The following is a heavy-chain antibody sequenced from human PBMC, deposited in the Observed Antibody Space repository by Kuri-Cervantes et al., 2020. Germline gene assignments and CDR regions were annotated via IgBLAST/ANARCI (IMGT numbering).Heavy chain of an antibody. CDR3: ARDVADRSWYLGYYYYGMDV. Sequence: GESLKISCAASGFTFSSYGMHWVRQAPGKGLEWVAVIWYDGSNKYYADSVKGRFTISRDNSKNTLYLQMNSLRAEDTAVYYCARDVADRSWYLGYYYYGMDVWGQGTTVTVSS. V-gene: IGHV3-33*08. J-gene: IGHJ6*02. CDR2: IWYDGSNK. CDR1: GFTFSSYG. D-gene: IGHD6-13*01.